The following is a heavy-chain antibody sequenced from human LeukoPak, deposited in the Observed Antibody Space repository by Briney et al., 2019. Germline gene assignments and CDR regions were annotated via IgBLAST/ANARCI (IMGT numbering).Heavy chain of an antibody. J-gene: IGHJ4*02. D-gene: IGHD1/OR15-1a*01. CDR1: GGSVSSGSYY. CDR3: ARGSIGREHNY. Sequence: PSETLSLTCTVSGGSVSSGSYYWSWIRQPPGKGLEWIGYIYYSGNTNYNPSLKSRVTISVDTSKNQFSLKLSSVTAADTAVYYCARGSIGREHNYWGQGTLVTVSS. V-gene: IGHV4-61*01. CDR2: IYYSGNT.